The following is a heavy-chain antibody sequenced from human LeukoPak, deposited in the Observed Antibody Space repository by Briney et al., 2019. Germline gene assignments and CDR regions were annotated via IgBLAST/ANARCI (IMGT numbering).Heavy chain of an antibody. V-gene: IGHV3-23*01. J-gene: IGHJ6*02. CDR2: ISGSGGST. D-gene: IGHD3-3*01. CDR1: GFTFSSYA. Sequence: PGGSLRLSCAASGFTFSSYAMGWVRQAPGKGLEWVSAISGSGGSTYYADSVKGRFTISRDNSKNTLYLQMNSLRAEDTAVYYCAKDQESSYYDFWSGYPNYYYGMDVWGQGTTVTVSS. CDR3: AKDQESSYYDFWSGYPNYYYGMDV.